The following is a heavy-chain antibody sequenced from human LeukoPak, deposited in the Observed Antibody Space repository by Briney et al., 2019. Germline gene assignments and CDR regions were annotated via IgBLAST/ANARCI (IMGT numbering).Heavy chain of an antibody. CDR2: INPNSGGT. CDR3: AREGSGGSRDAFDI. CDR1: GYTFTGYY. J-gene: IGHJ3*02. D-gene: IGHD1-26*01. Sequence: ASVKVSCKASGYTFTGYYMHWVRQAPGQGLEWMGWINPNSGGTNYAQKFQGRATMTRDTSISTAYMELSRLRSDDTAVYYCAREGSGGSRDAFDIWGQGTMVTVSS. V-gene: IGHV1-2*02.